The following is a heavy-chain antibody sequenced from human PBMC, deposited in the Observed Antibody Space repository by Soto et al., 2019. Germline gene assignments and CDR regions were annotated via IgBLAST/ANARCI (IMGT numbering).Heavy chain of an antibody. CDR1: GYTFTSYA. CDR2: INAGNGNT. V-gene: IGHV1-3*01. CDR3: ARGTYYYDSSGYYYNY. J-gene: IGHJ4*02. Sequence: SVKVSCKASGYTFTSYAMHWVRQAPVQRLEWMGWINAGNGNTKYSQKFQGRVTITRDTSASTAYMELSSLRPEDTAVYYCARGTYYYDSSGYYYNYWGQGTLVTAPQ. D-gene: IGHD3-22*01.